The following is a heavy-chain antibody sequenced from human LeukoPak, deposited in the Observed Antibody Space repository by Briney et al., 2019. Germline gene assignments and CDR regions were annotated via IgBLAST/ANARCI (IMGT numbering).Heavy chain of an antibody. CDR1: GFTFNNYW. J-gene: IGHJ6*02. CDR3: ARRGTGHGMDV. V-gene: IGHV3-74*01. D-gene: IGHD1-1*01. Sequence: GGSLRLSCAASGFTFNNYWIHWVRQVPGKGLVWVSRINNDGSSASYVDSVKGRFTISRDNVKNTLFLQMNSLRAEDTAVYYCARRGTGHGMDVWGQGTTVIVSS. CDR2: INNDGSSA.